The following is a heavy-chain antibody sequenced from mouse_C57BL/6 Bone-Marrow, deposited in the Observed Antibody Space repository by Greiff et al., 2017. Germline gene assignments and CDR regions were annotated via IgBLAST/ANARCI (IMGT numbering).Heavy chain of an antibody. CDR1: GYTFTSYW. CDR3: ASPVPNYYSPWFAY. D-gene: IGHD2-12*01. J-gene: IGHJ3*01. Sequence: VQLQQSGAELVKPGASVKMSCKASGYTFTSYWITWVKQRPGQGLEWIGDIYPGSGSTNYNEKFKSKATLTVDTSSSTAYMQLSSLTSEDSAVYYCASPVPNYYSPWFAYWGQGTLVTVSA. CDR2: IYPGSGST. V-gene: IGHV1-55*01.